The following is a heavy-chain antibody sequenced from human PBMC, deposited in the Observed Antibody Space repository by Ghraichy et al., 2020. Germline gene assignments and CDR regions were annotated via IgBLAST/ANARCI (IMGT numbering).Heavy chain of an antibody. CDR3: AHSKEDDSSGYYGLGY. D-gene: IGHD3-22*01. J-gene: IGHJ4*02. V-gene: IGHV2-5*02. CDR1: GFSLSTSGVG. CDR2: IYWDDDK. Sequence: SGPTLVKPTQTLTLTCTFSGFSLSTSGVGVGWIRQPPGKALEWLALIYWDDDKRYSPSLKSRLTITKDTSKNQVVLTMTNMDPVDTATYYCAHSKEDDSSGYYGLGYWGQGTLVTVSS.